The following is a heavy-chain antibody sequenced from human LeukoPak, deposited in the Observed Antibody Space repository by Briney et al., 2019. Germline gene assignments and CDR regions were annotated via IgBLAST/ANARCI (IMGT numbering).Heavy chain of an antibody. CDR2: ISGSGGST. CDR1: GFTFSSYA. D-gene: IGHD3-10*01. V-gene: IGHV3-23*01. J-gene: IGHJ4*02. CDR3: AKGETYYYGSGSSPFDY. Sequence: GGSLRLSCAASGFTFSSYAMSWVRQAPGKGLEWVSAISGSGGSTYYADSVKGRFTISSDNPKNTLYLQMNSLRDEDTAVYYCAKGETYYYGSGSSPFDYWGQGTLVTVSS.